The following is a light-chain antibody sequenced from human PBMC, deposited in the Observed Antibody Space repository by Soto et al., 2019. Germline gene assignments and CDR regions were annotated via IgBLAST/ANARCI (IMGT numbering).Light chain of an antibody. Sequence: KVTLSCRASQSVSSSYLTWYQQKPGQAPRLLIYGASSRATGIPDRFSGSGSGTDFTLTISRLEPEDFAVYYCQQYGSSPLTFGGGTKVDIK. V-gene: IGKV3-20*01. CDR3: QQYGSSPLT. CDR1: QSVSSSY. CDR2: GAS. J-gene: IGKJ4*01.